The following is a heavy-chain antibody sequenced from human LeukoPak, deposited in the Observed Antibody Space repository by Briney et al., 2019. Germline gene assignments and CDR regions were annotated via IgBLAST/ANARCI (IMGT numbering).Heavy chain of an antibody. V-gene: IGHV4-34*01. CDR1: GGSFSGYY. CDR2: ISPSGST. J-gene: IGHJ4*02. D-gene: IGHD1-1*01. CDR3: AGIEMATTKFAY. Sequence: KPSETLSLTCAVYGGSFSGYYWSWIRQPPGKGLEWIGEISPSGSTNYNPSLKSRVTISVDSSQIQFSLRVSSVTAADTAVYFCAGIEMATTKFAYWGQGALVTVSS.